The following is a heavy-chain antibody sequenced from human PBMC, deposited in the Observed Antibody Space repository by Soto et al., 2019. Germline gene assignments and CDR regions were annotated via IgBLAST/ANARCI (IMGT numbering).Heavy chain of an antibody. CDR2: ISAYNGDT. CDR3: ARDEKQWLVWKGYYFDY. Sequence: ASVKVSCKASGYTFTSYGISWVRQAPGQGLEWMGWISAYNGDTNYAQKLQGRVTMTTDTSTSTAYMELRSLRSDDTAVYYCARDEKQWLVWKGYYFDYWGQGTLVTVSS. D-gene: IGHD6-19*01. J-gene: IGHJ4*02. CDR1: GYTFTSYG. V-gene: IGHV1-18*01.